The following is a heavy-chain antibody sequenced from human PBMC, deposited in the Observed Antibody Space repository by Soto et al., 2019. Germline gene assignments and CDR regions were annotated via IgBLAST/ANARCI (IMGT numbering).Heavy chain of an antibody. CDR1: EFTFSSYS. CDR2: ISSSGGTI. J-gene: IGHJ4*02. D-gene: IGHD5-12*01. Sequence: EVQLVESGGGLVQRGGSLRLSCAASEFTFSSYSMSWVRQAPGKGLEWVSYISSSGGTIYYADSVQGRFTISRDNARNSLYLQMHSLRAEDSALYYCAGEDTGYGDYWGQGILVTVSS. CDR3: AGEDTGYGDY. V-gene: IGHV3-48*04.